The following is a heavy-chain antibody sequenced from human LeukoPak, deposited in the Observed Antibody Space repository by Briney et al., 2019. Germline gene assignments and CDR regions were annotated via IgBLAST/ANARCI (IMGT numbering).Heavy chain of an antibody. D-gene: IGHD1-26*01. CDR3: ARHVSGNLWYFDD. CDR2: IYHTGRT. V-gene: IGHV4-38-2*01. J-gene: IGHJ4*02. Sequence: SETLSLTCAVSTYSISSDYHWAWIRQPPGKGLEWIGSIYHTGRTYYNPAHGTRVTILVDTSKNHFSLRLSSVTASDTAVYFCARHVSGNLWYFDDWGQGTLVTVSS. CDR1: TYSISSDYH.